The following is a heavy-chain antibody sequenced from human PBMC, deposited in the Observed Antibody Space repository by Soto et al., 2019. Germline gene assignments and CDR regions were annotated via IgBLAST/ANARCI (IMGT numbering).Heavy chain of an antibody. D-gene: IGHD4-17*01. J-gene: IGHJ6*02. V-gene: IGHV1-46*01. CDR1: GYTFTSYY. CDR3: ARXGATYGDYFLTVNYYYGMDV. Sequence: ASVKVSCKASGYTFTSYYMHWVRQAPGQGLEWMGIINPSGGSTSYAQKFQGRVTMTRDTSTSTVYMELSSLRSEDTAVYYCARXGATYGDYFLTVNYYYGMDVWGQGTTVTV. CDR2: INPSGGST.